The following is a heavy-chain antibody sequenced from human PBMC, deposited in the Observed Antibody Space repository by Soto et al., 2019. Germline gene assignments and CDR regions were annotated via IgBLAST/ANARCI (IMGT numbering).Heavy chain of an antibody. Sequence: PSETLSLTCAVSGDSISSDKWWSWVRQPPGKGLEWIGEIHHSGNSNYNPSLKSRVIISVDKSKNQFSLNLSSVSDSDTAVYYCARGESQQQRDYWGQGTLVTVSS. CDR2: IHHSGNS. V-gene: IGHV4-4*02. CDR1: GDSISSDKW. CDR3: ARGESQQQRDY. J-gene: IGHJ4*02. D-gene: IGHD6-25*01.